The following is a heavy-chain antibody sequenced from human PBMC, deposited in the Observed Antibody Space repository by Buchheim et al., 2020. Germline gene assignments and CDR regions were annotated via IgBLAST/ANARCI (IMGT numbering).Heavy chain of an antibody. Sequence: QVQLQESGPGLVKPSQTLSLTCTVSGGSISSGDYFWSWIRQPPGKGLEWIGYIYYSGSTYYNPSLKSRVTISVDTSKNQFSLKLSSVTAADTAVYYCAREDLGADYYDSSGYAFDLWGRGTL. CDR1: GGSISSGDYF. CDR2: IYYSGST. J-gene: IGHJ2*01. CDR3: AREDLGADYYDSSGYAFDL. V-gene: IGHV4-30-4*01. D-gene: IGHD3-22*01.